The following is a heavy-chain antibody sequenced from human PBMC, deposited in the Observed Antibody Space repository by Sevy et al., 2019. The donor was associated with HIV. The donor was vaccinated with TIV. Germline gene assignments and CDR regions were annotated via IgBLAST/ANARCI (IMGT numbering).Heavy chain of an antibody. D-gene: IGHD6-19*01. J-gene: IGHJ4*02. CDR2: INHSGST. Sequence: SETLSLTCAVYGGSFSGYYWSWIRQPPGKGLEWIGEINHSGSTNYNPSLKSRVTISVDTSKIQFSLKLSSVTAADTAVYYGARYRVAGNFDYWGQGTLVTVSS. CDR3: ARYRVAGNFDY. V-gene: IGHV4-34*01. CDR1: GGSFSGYY.